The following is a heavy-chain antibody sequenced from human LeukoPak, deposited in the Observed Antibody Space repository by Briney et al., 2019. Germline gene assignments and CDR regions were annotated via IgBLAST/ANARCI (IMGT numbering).Heavy chain of an antibody. CDR1: GGSISSSSYY. CDR3: ERHTAMVTGDY. D-gene: IGHD5-18*01. CDR2: IYYSGST. V-gene: IGHV4-39*01. Sequence: PSETLSLTCTVSGGSISSSSYYWGWIRQPPGKGLEWIGSIYYSGSTYYNPSLKSRVTISVDTSKNQFSLKLSSVTAADTAVYYCERHTAMVTGDYWGQGTLVTVSS. J-gene: IGHJ4*02.